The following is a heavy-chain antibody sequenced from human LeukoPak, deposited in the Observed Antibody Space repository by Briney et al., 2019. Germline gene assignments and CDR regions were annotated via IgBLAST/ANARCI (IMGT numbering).Heavy chain of an antibody. CDR1: GFTFASYT. J-gene: IGHJ5*02. V-gene: IGHV3-33*08. Sequence: GGSLRLSCTASGFTFASYTVHWVRQAPGKGLEWVAVIWYDGSNKYYADSVKGRFTISRDNSKNTLYLQMNSLRAEDTAVYYCAREDRRRYWFDPWGQGTLVTVSS. CDR3: AREDRRRYWFDP. CDR2: IWYDGSNK.